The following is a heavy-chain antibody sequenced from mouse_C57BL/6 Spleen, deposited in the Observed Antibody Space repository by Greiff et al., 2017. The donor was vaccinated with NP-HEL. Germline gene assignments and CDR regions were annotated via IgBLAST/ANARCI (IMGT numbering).Heavy chain of an antibody. V-gene: IGHV1-61*01. Sequence: VQLQQPGAELVRPGSSVKLSGKASGYTFTSYWMDWVKQRPGQGLEWIGNIYPSDSETHYNQKFKDKATLTVDKSSSTAYMQLSSLTSEDSAVYYCARGAPFAYWGQGTLVTVSA. CDR3: ARGAPFAY. CDR2: IYPSDSET. D-gene: IGHD3-1*01. J-gene: IGHJ3*01. CDR1: GYTFTSYW.